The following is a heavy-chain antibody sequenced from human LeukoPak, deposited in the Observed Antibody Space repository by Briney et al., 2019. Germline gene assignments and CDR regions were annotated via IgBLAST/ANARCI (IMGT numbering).Heavy chain of an antibody. J-gene: IGHJ4*02. CDR2: IYYSGST. CDR3: ARDHSGSFWTFDY. D-gene: IGHD1-26*01. Sequence: PSETLSLTCTVSGGSISSSSYYWGWIRQPPGKGLEWVGSIYYSGSTYYNPSLKSRVTISVDTSKNQFSLKLSSVTAADTAVYYCARDHSGSFWTFDYWGQGSLVTVSS. CDR1: GGSISSSSYY. V-gene: IGHV4-39*02.